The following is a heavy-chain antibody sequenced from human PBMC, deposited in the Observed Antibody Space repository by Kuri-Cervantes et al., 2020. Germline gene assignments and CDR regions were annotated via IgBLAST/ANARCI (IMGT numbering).Heavy chain of an antibody. D-gene: IGHD3-3*01. J-gene: IGHJ3*01. CDR2: IYHSGST. Sequence: SQTLSLTCAVSGYSISSGYYWGWIRQPPGKGLEWIGSIYHSGSTNYNPSLTSRVTISVDKSKSQFSLDLTSVTAADTAIYYCARLRVFSQIFDAFDVWGQGTMVTVSS. CDR1: GYSISSGYY. CDR3: ARLRVFSQIFDAFDV. V-gene: IGHV4-38-2*01.